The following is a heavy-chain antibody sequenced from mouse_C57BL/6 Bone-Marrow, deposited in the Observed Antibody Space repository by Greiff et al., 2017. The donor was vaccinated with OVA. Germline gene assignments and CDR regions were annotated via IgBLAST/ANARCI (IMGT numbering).Heavy chain of an antibody. CDR1: GFNITDDY. J-gene: IGHJ4*01. CDR2: IDPENGDT. CDR3: LIYYDYDDAMDY. V-gene: IGHV14-4*01. Sequence: EVQLQQSGAELVRPGASVKLSCTASGFNITDDYMHWVKQRPEQGLEWIGWIDPENGDTEYDSKFQGKATITADTSSNTAYLQLSSLTSEDTAVYYCLIYYDYDDAMDYWGQGTSVTVSS. D-gene: IGHD2-4*01.